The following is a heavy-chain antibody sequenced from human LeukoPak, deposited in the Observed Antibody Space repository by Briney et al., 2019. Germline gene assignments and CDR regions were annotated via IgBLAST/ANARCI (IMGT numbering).Heavy chain of an antibody. V-gene: IGHV3-48*01. CDR2: ISSSSGTI. Sequence: GGSLRLSCAASGFTFSSYSMNWVRQAPGKGLEWVSDISSSSGTIYYADSVKGRFTISRDNAKNSLYLQMNSVRAGDTAVYYCARALRAYSYGTFDYWGQGTLVTVSS. D-gene: IGHD5-18*01. CDR1: GFTFSSYS. CDR3: ARALRAYSYGTFDY. J-gene: IGHJ4*02.